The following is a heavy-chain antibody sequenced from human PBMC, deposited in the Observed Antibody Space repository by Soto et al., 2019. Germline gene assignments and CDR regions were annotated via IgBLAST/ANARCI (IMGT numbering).Heavy chain of an antibody. CDR3: ARARTSSAVDFDY. CDR2: IYYTGNT. J-gene: IGHJ4*02. D-gene: IGHD6-19*01. V-gene: IGHV4-59*01. CDR1: GGSISGYY. Sequence: PSETLSLTCTVSGGSISGYYWSWIRQPPGKGLEWIGYIYYTGNTNYNPSLKSRVTISVDTSKNQFSLKLTSLTAADTAVYYCARARTSSAVDFDYWGQGTLVTVSS.